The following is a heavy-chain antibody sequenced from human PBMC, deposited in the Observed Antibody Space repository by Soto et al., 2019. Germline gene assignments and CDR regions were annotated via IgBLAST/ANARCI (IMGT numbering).Heavy chain of an antibody. J-gene: IGHJ4*02. CDR1: GFTFSTFW. D-gene: IGHD2-2*03. Sequence: GGSLRLSCAASGFTFSTFWMSWVRQAPGKGLEWVAHIRKNGSQRYYVDSVKGRFIISRDNAKSSLYLQMNSLRVDDTAVYYCARGGYCSSASCSLLDWWGQGTRLPGSS. V-gene: IGHV3-7*01. CDR3: ARGGYCSSASCSLLDW. CDR2: IRKNGSQR.